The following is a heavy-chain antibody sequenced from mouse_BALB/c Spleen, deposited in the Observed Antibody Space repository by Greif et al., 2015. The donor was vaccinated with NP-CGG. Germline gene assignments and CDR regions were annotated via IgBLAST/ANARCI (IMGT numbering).Heavy chain of an antibody. V-gene: IGHV14-3*02. Sequence: EVQLQQSGAELVKPGASVKLSCTASGFNIKDTYMHWVKQRPEQGLEWIGRIDPANGNTKYDPKFQGKATITADTSSNAAYLQLSSLTSEDTAVYYCARWDWYFDVWGAGTTVTVSS. CDR1: GFNIKDTY. CDR2: IDPANGNT. CDR3: ARWDWYFDV. J-gene: IGHJ1*01.